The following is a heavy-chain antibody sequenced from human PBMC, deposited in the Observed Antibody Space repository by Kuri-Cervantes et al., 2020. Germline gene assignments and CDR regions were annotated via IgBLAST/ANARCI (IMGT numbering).Heavy chain of an antibody. D-gene: IGHD3-10*01. V-gene: IGHV1-8*01. CDR2: MNPNSGNT. CDR1: GYTFTSYD. Sequence: ASVKVSCKASGYTFTSYDINWVRQATGQGLEWMGWMNPNSGNTGYAQKFQGRVTMTRNTSISTAYMELSSLRSEDTAVYYCARVGTMRSGSHYYLSPYWGQGTLVTVSS. J-gene: IGHJ4*02. CDR3: ARVGTMRSGSHYYLSPY.